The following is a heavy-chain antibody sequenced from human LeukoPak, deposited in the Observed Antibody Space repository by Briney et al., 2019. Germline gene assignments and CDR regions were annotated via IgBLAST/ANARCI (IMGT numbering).Heavy chain of an antibody. CDR3: ARARVLEYYGSGSYYGRYYYCGMDV. J-gene: IGHJ6*02. V-gene: IGHV3-53*01. Sequence: GGSLRLSCAASGFTVSSNYMSWVRQAPGKGLEWVSVIYSGGSTYYADSVKGRFTISRDNSKNTLYLQMNSLRAEDTAVYYCARARVLEYYGSGSYYGRYYYCGMDVWGQGTTVTVSS. CDR1: GFTVSSNY. D-gene: IGHD3-10*01. CDR2: IYSGGST.